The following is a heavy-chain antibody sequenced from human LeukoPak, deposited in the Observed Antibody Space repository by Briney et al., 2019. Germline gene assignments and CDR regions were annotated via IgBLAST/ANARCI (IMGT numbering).Heavy chain of an antibody. V-gene: IGHV1-2*02. Sequence: ASVNVSCKASVYTFTDYYMHWVRQAPGQGLEWMGWINPNSGTNYAQKFQGRVTMTRDTSISTAYMELTRLTSDDTAVYYCARNRWMDYWGQGTLVTVSS. CDR1: VYTFTDYY. D-gene: IGHD1-1*01. CDR2: INPNSGT. J-gene: IGHJ4*02. CDR3: ARNRWMDY.